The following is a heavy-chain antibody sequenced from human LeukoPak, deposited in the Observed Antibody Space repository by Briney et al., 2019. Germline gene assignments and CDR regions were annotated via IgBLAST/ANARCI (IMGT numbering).Heavy chain of an antibody. CDR3: ARYNYYGSGSYMRY. CDR1: GYPISSGYY. D-gene: IGHD3-10*01. Sequence: SETLPLTCAVSGYPISSGYYWGWIRQPPGKGLEWIGRIYHSGSTYYNPSLKSRVTISVDTLKNQFSLKLSSVTAADTAVYYCARYNYYGSGSYMRYWGQGTLVTVSS. V-gene: IGHV4-38-2*01. J-gene: IGHJ4*02. CDR2: IYHSGST.